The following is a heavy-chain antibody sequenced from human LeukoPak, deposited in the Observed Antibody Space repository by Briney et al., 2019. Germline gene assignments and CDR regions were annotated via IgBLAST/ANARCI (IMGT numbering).Heavy chain of an antibody. V-gene: IGHV4-61*02. D-gene: IGHD3-9*01. Sequence: SQTLSLTCSVSGGSLSSGTYYWSWIRQPAGKGLEWIGRIYTSGSTNYNPSLKSRVTISLDTSKNQFSLKLSSVTAADTAVYYCARQVDILTGYDYWGQGTLVTVSS. J-gene: IGHJ4*02. CDR1: GGSLSSGTYY. CDR2: IYTSGST. CDR3: ARQVDILTGYDY.